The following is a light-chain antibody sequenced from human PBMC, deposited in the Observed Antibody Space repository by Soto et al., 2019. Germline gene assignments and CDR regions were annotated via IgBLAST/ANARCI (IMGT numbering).Light chain of an antibody. J-gene: IGKJ1*01. CDR2: GGS. CDR1: QSVSSNH. Sequence: DIVLTQSPGTLSLSPGERATLSCRASQSVSSNHLAWYQQKPGQAPRLLIYGGSSRATGIPVRFSGTGSGTDFTLTISGLEPEDFAVYYCQHFGDSLWTFGQGTKVDIK. V-gene: IGKV3-20*01. CDR3: QHFGDSLWT.